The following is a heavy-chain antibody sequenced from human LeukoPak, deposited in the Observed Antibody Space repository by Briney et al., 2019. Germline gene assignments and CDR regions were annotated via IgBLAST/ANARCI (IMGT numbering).Heavy chain of an antibody. CDR1: GASIGSFY. CDR3: ARGVEASGVGFYAFDI. D-gene: IGHD6-13*01. Sequence: PSETLSLTCTVSGASIGSFYWSWIRQPAGKGLEWIGRLYNGGDTNYSPSLRSRVTIPVDTSKNQFSLKLNSVTAADTAVCYCARGVEASGVGFYAFDIWGQGTVVTVSS. J-gene: IGHJ3*02. V-gene: IGHV4-4*07. CDR2: LYNGGDT.